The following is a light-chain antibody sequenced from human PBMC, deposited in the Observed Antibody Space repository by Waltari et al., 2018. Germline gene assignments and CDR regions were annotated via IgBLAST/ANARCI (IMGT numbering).Light chain of an antibody. J-gene: IGKJ2*01. V-gene: IGKV1-33*01. CDR1: QDIRTY. Sequence: DIQMTQSPSSLSASVGDRVTITCQASQDIRTYLNWYQQRPGKAPKLLIYATSNLETGVPSRFSGSGCGTHFTFTISSLQPEDIATYYCQQYDNFPYTFGQGTKLGIK. CDR2: ATS. CDR3: QQYDNFPYT.